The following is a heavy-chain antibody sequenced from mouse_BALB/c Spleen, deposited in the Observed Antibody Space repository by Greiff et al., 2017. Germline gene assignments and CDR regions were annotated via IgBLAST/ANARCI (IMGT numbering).Heavy chain of an antibody. CDR1: GYSITSDYA. J-gene: IGHJ3*01. Sequence: EVKLLESGPGLVKPSQSLSLTCTVTGYSITSDYAWNWIRQFPGNKLEWMGYISYSGSTSYNPSLKSRISITRDTSKNQFFLQLNSVTTEDTATYYCARAYYGNYGWFAYWGQGTLVTVSA. CDR2: ISYSGST. CDR3: ARAYYGNYGWFAY. D-gene: IGHD2-10*01. V-gene: IGHV3-2*02.